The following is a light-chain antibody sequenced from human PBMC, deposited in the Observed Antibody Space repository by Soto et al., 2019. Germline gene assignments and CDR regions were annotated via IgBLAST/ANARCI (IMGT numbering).Light chain of an antibody. CDR3: ETWDSNTWV. Sequence: QPVLTQSSSASASLRSSVKLTCTLSSGHSGYIIAWHQQQPGKAPRYLMKLEGSGSYNKGSGVPDRFSGSSSGADRYLTISNLQFEDEADYYCETWDSNTWVFGGGTKLTVL. V-gene: IGLV4-60*02. CDR2: LEGSGSY. CDR1: SGHSGYI. J-gene: IGLJ3*02.